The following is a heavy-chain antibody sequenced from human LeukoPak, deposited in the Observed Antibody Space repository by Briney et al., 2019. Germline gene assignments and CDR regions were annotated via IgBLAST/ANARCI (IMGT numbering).Heavy chain of an antibody. CDR3: ARVGYPTQRRVLSTVTIPTAGAFDI. D-gene: IGHD4-17*01. J-gene: IGHJ3*02. CDR1: GGSISSSSYY. CDR2: INHTGST. Sequence: SETLSLTCTVSGGSISSSSYYWGWIRQPPGKGLEWIGEINHTGSTKYNPSLKSRVSISVDTSKNQFSLRLTSVTAADTAVYHCARVGYPTQRRVLSTVTIPTAGAFDIWGQGTQVTVSS. V-gene: IGHV4-39*07.